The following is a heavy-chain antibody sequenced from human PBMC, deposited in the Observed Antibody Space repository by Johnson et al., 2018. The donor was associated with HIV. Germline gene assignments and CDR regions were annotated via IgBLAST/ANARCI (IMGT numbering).Heavy chain of an antibody. D-gene: IGHD1-1*01. V-gene: IGHV3-30*02. CDR2: IRYDGSNK. J-gene: IGHJ3*02. CDR3: ARDLWSLPGADALEM. Sequence: QVQLVESGGGVVRPGGSLRLSCAASGFTFSSYGMHWVRQAPGKGLEWVAFIRYDGSNKYYADFVKGRFTISRDNSKNTLSLQMNSLRAEDTAVYYCARDLWSLPGADALEMWGQGTMVTVSS. CDR1: GFTFSSYG.